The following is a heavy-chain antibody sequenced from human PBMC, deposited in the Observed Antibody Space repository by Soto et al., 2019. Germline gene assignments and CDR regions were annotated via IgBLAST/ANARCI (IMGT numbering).Heavy chain of an antibody. J-gene: IGHJ1*01. CDR1: GGSISSYY. V-gene: IGHV4-59*01. Sequence: SETLSLTCTVSGGSISSYYWSWIRQPPGKGLEWIGYIYYSGSTNYNPSLKSRVTISVDTSKNQFSLKLSSVTAADTAVYYCARYSSDCSGGSCYSEYFQHWGQGTLVTVSS. CDR3: ARYSSDCSGGSCYSEYFQH. D-gene: IGHD2-15*01. CDR2: IYYSGST.